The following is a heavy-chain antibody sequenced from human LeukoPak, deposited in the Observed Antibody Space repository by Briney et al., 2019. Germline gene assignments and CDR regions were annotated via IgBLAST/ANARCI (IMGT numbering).Heavy chain of an antibody. CDR1: GYTFTGYF. D-gene: IGHD2-15*01. Sequence: GASVKVSCKASGYTFTGYFIHWVRQAPGQGLEWMGWINPNSGDTNYAQKFQGRVTMTRDTSISTAYMELSRLRSGDMAVYYCARARYETRIWPKSRYDYYHYMDVWGKGTTVTVSS. CDR3: ARARYETRIWPKSRYDYYHYMDV. V-gene: IGHV1-2*02. J-gene: IGHJ6*03. CDR2: INPNSGDT.